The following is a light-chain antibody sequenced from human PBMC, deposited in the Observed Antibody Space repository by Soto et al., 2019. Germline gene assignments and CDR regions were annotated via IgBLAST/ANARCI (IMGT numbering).Light chain of an antibody. CDR3: QQYNSYSWT. V-gene: IGKV1-5*03. J-gene: IGKJ1*01. Sequence: DIPMTQSPSTLYASVGDRVTITCPASQSISSWLAWYQQKPGKAPKLLIYKASSLESGVPSRFSGSGSGTEFTLTISILQPDDFATYYCQQYNSYSWTCGQGTKVEIK. CDR2: KAS. CDR1: QSISSW.